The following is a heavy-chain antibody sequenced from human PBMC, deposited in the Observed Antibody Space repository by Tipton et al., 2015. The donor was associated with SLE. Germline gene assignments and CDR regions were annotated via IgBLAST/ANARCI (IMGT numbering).Heavy chain of an antibody. CDR1: GGSISSYY. Sequence: TLSLTCTVSGGSISSYYWSRIRQPPGKGLEWIGYIYYSGSTNYNPSLKSRVTISVDTSKNQFSLKLSSVTAADTALYYCARGGTAAAYGYFDYWGQGTLVTVSS. V-gene: IGHV4-59*08. D-gene: IGHD6-13*01. J-gene: IGHJ4*02. CDR2: IYYSGST. CDR3: ARGGTAAAYGYFDY.